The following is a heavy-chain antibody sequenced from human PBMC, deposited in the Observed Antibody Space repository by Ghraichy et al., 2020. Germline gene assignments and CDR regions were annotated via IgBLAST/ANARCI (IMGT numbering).Heavy chain of an antibody. J-gene: IGHJ4*02. CDR1: GLTFSTYW. D-gene: IGHD6-19*01. Sequence: GGSLRLSCGASGLTFSTYWMSWVRQAPGKGPEWVANIRQDASEIEYLDSVKGRFTISIDNAKKSVYLQMNSLRAEDTAVYYCVGSGGWLLHYWGQGTLVTVSS. V-gene: IGHV3-7*03. CDR2: IRQDASEI. CDR3: VGSGGWLLHY.